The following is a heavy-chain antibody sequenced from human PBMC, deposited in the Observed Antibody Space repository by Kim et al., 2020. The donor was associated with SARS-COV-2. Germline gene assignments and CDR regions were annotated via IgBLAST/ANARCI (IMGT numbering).Heavy chain of an antibody. D-gene: IGHD6-6*01. J-gene: IGHJ3*02. CDR3: ASRGGIWIAARNSDAFDI. Sequence: KGRFTISRDNAKNSLYLQMNSLRAEDTAVYYCASRGGIWIAARNSDAFDIWGQGTMVTVSS. V-gene: IGHV3-11*06.